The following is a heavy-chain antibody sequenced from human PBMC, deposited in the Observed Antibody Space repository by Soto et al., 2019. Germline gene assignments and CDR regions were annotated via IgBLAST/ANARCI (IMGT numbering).Heavy chain of an antibody. V-gene: IGHV3-15*01. CDR2: IKSKTDGGTT. Sequence: PGGSLRLSCAASGLTFSNAWMSWVRQAPGKGLEWVGRIKSKTDGGTTDYAAPVKGRFTISRDDSKNTLYLQMNSLRDEDTAVYYCARDRPPSGRGWYPTRYYYYGMDVWGKGTTVTVSS. CDR1: GLTFSNAW. CDR3: ARDRPPSGRGWYPTRYYYYGMDV. J-gene: IGHJ6*04. D-gene: IGHD6-19*01.